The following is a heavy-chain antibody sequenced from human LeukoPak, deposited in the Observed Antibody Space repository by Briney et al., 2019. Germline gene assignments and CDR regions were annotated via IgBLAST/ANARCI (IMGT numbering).Heavy chain of an antibody. CDR2: ISSSSTYI. Sequence: GGSLRLSCAVSGFSVRTNFMSWVRQAPGKGLEWVSSISSSSTYIYYADSVKGRFTISRDNAKNSLYLQMNNLRAEDTAVYYCAKDIYGGNWPNDYWGQGTLVTVSS. CDR3: AKDIYGGNWPNDY. J-gene: IGHJ4*02. D-gene: IGHD4-23*01. V-gene: IGHV3-21*01. CDR1: GFSVRTNF.